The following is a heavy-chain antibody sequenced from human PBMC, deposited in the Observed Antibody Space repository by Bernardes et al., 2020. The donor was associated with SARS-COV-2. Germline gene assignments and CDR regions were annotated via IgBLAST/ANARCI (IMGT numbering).Heavy chain of an antibody. CDR2: IIPILGIA. D-gene: IGHD3-16*02. CDR1: GGTFSSYA. J-gene: IGHJ6*02. V-gene: IGHV1-69*04. CDR3: ARDRPSFMITFGGVIPDYYYYGMDV. Sequence: SMKVSCKASGGTFSSYAISWVRQAPGQGLEWMGRIIPILGIANYAQKFQGRVTITADKSTSTAYMELSSLRSEDTAVYYCARDRPSFMITFGGVIPDYYYYGMDVWGQGTTVTVSS.